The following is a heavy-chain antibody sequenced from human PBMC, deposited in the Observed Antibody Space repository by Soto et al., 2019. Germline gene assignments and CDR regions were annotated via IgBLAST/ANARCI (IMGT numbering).Heavy chain of an antibody. CDR3: AKMGPPRGSWYFDL. CDR2: ISGSGAGT. J-gene: IGHJ2*01. CDR1: GFTFSSFA. Sequence: GGSLRLSCAASGFTFSSFAMSWVRQAPGMGLEWVSGISGSGAGTYYADSVKGRFTISRDNSKNTLYLQMNSLKAEDTAVYYCAKMGPPRGSWYFDLWGRGTLVTVSS. V-gene: IGHV3-23*01. D-gene: IGHD3-16*01.